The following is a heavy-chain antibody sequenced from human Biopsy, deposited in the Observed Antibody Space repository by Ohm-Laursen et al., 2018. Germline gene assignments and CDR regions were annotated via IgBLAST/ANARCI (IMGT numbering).Heavy chain of an antibody. Sequence: SLRLSCAASGFTFNSYWMHWVRQAPGKGLEWISYISETSSHIYDADSVKGRFTISRDNAKNSLYLQRNSLRAEDTAVYYCTRLAYYYYYGMDVRGQGTTVTVSS. V-gene: IGHV3-21*01. CDR1: GFTFNSYW. D-gene: IGHD2-21*01. CDR2: ISETSSHI. J-gene: IGHJ6*02. CDR3: TRLAYYYYYGMDV.